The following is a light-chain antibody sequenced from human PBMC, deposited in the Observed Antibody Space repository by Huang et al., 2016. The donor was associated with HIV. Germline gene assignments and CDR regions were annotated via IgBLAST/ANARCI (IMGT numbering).Light chain of an antibody. CDR2: AAS. CDR1: QGISNS. Sequence: DIQMTQSPSSLSASVGDRVTITCRASQGISNSLAWYQQTPGTAPKLLLSAASRLEGGIPSRFSGSGSGTDYTLTINSLQPEDFATYYCQQCFSTPYTFGQGTKLEI. V-gene: IGKV1-NL1*01. J-gene: IGKJ2*01. CDR3: QQCFSTPYT.